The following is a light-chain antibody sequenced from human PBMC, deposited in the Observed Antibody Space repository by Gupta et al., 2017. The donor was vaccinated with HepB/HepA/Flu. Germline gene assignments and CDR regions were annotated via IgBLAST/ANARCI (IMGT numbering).Light chain of an antibody. CDR2: DVS. J-gene: IGLJ3*02. CDR3: CSYTRSSTWV. CDR1: SSDVGGYKY. Sequence: QPALTQPASVSGSPGQSITISCTGTSSDVGGYKYVSWYQQHPGKAPKLMIYDVSNRPSGVSNRFSGSKSGNTASLTISGLQAEDEADYYCCSYTRSSTWVFGGGTKLTVL. V-gene: IGLV2-14*01.